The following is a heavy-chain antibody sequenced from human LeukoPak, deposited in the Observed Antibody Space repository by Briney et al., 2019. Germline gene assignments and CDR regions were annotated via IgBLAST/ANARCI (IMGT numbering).Heavy chain of an antibody. CDR3: ARDRNYYDRNFDY. D-gene: IGHD3-22*01. V-gene: IGHV3-33*01. CDR1: GFTFSSYG. CDR2: IWYDGSNK. J-gene: IGHJ4*02. Sequence: PGRSLRLSCAASGFTFSSYGMHWVRQAPGNGLEWVAVIWYDGSNKYYADSVKGRFTISRDNSKNTLYLQMNSLRAEDTAVYYCARDRNYYDRNFDYWGQGTLVTVSS.